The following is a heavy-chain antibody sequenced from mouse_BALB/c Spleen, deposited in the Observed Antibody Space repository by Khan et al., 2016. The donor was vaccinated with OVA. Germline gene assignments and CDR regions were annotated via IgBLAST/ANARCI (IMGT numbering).Heavy chain of an antibody. V-gene: IGHV1-7*01. Sequence: QVQLQQSGADLEKPGASLKMSCTASGYTFTTYWIHWIKQRPGEGLEWIGYINPSTGYTEYNKNFKDKATLTADEYSSTAYMQLNSLNSADSANYYSARRGLYGLDAYWGQGTLVTVAA. CDR3: ARRGLYGLDAY. J-gene: IGHJ3*01. CDR1: GYTFTTYW. D-gene: IGHD2-10*02. CDR2: INPSTGYT.